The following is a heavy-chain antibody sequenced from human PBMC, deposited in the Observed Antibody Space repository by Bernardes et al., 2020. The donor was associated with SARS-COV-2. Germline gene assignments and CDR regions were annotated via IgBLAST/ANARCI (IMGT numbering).Heavy chain of an antibody. V-gene: IGHV4-39*01. J-gene: IGHJ6*02. CDR2: MSYSWNT. D-gene: IGHD3-3*01. CDR1: GCSISSTSDH. CDR3: ARQDIGAIFGVVITPAGMDV. Sequence: SETLSLTCTAFGCSISSTSDHWGWIRQPPGMGREWIGSMSYSWNTFYNPSLKSRVTISVDTSKNQFSLKLSSVTAADTAVYYCARQDIGAIFGVVITPAGMDVWGQGTTVTVSS.